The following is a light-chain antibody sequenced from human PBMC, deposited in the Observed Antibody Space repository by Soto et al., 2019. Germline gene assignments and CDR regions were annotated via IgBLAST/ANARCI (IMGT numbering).Light chain of an antibody. Sequence: EIVLTQSPGTLSLSPGERATLSCRASQSVSSDLAWYQQRPGQPPRLLIYGASSRATGIPDRFSGSGSGTDFTLTISRLEPEDFAVYYCHQYDSWTFGQGTKVDIK. CDR1: QSVSSD. J-gene: IGKJ1*01. V-gene: IGKV3-20*01. CDR2: GAS. CDR3: HQYDSWT.